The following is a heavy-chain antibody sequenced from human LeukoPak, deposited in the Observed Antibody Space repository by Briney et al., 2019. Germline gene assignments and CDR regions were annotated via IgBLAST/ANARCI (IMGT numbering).Heavy chain of an antibody. D-gene: IGHD2-2*01. CDR1: GFTVSNNY. J-gene: IGHJ4*02. V-gene: IGHV3-30*02. Sequence: QTGGSLRLSCAASGFTVSNNYMHWVRQAPGKGLEWVAFIRFDGNNKYYADSVKGRFTISRDNSNKTLYLQMNSLRAEDTAVYYCAKDHFPHRALCNIDYWGQGTLVTVSS. CDR2: IRFDGNNK. CDR3: AKDHFPHRALCNIDY.